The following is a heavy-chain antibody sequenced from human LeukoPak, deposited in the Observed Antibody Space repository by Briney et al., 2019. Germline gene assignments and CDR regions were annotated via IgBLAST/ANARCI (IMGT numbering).Heavy chain of an antibody. D-gene: IGHD1-7*01. Sequence: SVKVSCKASGYTFSSYVISWMRQAPGQGLEWMGRIIPILGIANYAQKFQGRVTITADKSTSTAYMELSSLRSEDTAVYYCARGESTGTMDYYYGMDVWGQGTTVTVSS. J-gene: IGHJ6*02. CDR1: GYTFSSYV. CDR3: ARGESTGTMDYYYGMDV. V-gene: IGHV1-69*04. CDR2: IIPILGIA.